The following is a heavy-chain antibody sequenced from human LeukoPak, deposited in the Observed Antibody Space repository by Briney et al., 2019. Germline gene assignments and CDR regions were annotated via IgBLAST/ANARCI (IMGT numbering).Heavy chain of an antibody. V-gene: IGHV3-21*04. CDR2: ISSSNNYI. Sequence: GGSLRLSCAASGFTFSSYNMNWVRQAPEKGLEWVSSISSSNNYIYYADSVKGRFTISRDNSKNTLYLQMNSLRAEDTAVYYCAKGPWSQLPLFDYWGQGTLVTVSS. D-gene: IGHD4-23*01. CDR3: AKGPWSQLPLFDY. J-gene: IGHJ4*02. CDR1: GFTFSSYN.